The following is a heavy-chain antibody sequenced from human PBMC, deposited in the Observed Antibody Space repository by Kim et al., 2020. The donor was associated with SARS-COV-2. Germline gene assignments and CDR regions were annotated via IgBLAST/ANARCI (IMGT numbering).Heavy chain of an antibody. CDR1: GFTFSSYG. CDR3: AKVFGRYFDRYYYYYYGMDV. V-gene: IGHV3-30*18. D-gene: IGHD3-9*01. Sequence: GGSLRLSCAASGFTFSSYGMHWVRQAPGKGLEWVAVISYDGSNKYYADSVKGRFTISRDNSKNTRYLQMNSLRAEDTAVYYCAKVFGRYFDRYYYYYYGMDVWGQGTTVTGSS. J-gene: IGHJ6*02. CDR2: ISYDGSNK.